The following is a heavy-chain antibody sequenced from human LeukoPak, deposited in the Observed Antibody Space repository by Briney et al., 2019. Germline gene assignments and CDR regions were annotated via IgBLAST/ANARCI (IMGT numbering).Heavy chain of an antibody. J-gene: IGHJ6*03. D-gene: IGHD3-3*01. CDR2: INPNSGGT. V-gene: IGHV1-2*02. Sequence: ASVKVSCKGSGYTFTGYYMHWVRQAPGQGLEWMGWINPNSGGTNYAQKFQGRVTMTRDTSISTAYMELSRLRSDDTAVYYCARGYDFWSGSPRYYMDVWGKGTTVTVSS. CDR3: ARGYDFWSGSPRYYMDV. CDR1: GYTFTGYY.